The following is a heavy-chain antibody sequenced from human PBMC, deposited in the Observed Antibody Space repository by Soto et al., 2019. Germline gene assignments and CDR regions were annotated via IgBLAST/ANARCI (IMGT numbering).Heavy chain of an antibody. CDR3: ASGGIVVPAAILDY. V-gene: IGHV1-69*02. J-gene: IGHJ4*02. Sequence: QVQLVQSGVEVKKPGSSVKVSCKASGGTFSSYTISWVRQAPGQGLEWMGRIIPILGIANYAQKFQGRVTITADKSTSTAYMELSSLRSEDTAVYYCASGGIVVPAAILDYWGQGTPVTVSS. D-gene: IGHD2-2*02. CDR2: IIPILGIA. CDR1: GGTFSSYT.